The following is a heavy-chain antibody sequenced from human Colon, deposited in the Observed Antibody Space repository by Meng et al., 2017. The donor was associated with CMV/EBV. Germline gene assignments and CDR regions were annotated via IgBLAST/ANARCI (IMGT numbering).Heavy chain of an antibody. CDR2: LSGSGANT. V-gene: IGHV3-23*01. CDR3: TKGRQYSDFWSGQEY. J-gene: IGHJ4*02. CDR1: GFSFSDFA. Sequence: SGFSFSDFAMGWLRQAPGKGLEWVSSLSGSGANTFYADSVKGRFTISRENSKNTLYLQMHNLRAEDTAIYYCTKGRQYSDFWSGQEYWGQGTLVTVSS. D-gene: IGHD3-3*01.